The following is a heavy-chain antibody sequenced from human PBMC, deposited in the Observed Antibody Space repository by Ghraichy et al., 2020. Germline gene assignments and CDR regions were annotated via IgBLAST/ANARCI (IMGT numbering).Heavy chain of an antibody. J-gene: IGHJ4*02. CDR3: ARDIIVPVKSYDYGDYVWRGPRRGANVTADY. D-gene: IGHD4-17*01. Sequence: ASVKVSCKASGYTFTGYYMHWVRQAPGQGLEWMGRINPNSGGTNYAQKFQGRVTMTRDTSISTAYMELSRLRSDDTAVYYCARDIIVPVKSYDYGDYVWRGPRRGANVTADYWGQGTLVTVSS. CDR1: GYTFTGYY. V-gene: IGHV1-2*06. CDR2: INPNSGGT.